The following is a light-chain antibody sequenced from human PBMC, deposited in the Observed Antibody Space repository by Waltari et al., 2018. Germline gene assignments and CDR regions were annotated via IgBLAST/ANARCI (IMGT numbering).Light chain of an antibody. CDR1: QVINTY. CDR2: GTS. V-gene: IGKV1-16*01. CDR3: QQYSTYPPT. Sequence: DIQMTQSPSSLSASVGDRVTINCRAIQVINTYVAWIQQKPGKAPKSLMYGTSRLEGGVPSRFSGSGSGTDFTLTISSLQPEDFATYYCQQYSTYPPTFGQGTKVDVK. J-gene: IGKJ1*01.